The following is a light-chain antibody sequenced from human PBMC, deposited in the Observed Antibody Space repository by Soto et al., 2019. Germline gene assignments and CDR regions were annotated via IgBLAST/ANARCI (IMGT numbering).Light chain of an antibody. J-gene: IGLJ1*01. CDR2: SNN. CDR3: AAWDDSLNGPRYV. V-gene: IGLV1-44*01. Sequence: SVLTQPPSASGTPGPRVTISCSGSSSNIGSNTVNWYQQLPGTAPKLLIYSNNQRPSGVPDRFSGSKSGTSASLAISGLQSEDEADYYCAAWDDSLNGPRYVFGTGTKVTVL. CDR1: SSNIGSNT.